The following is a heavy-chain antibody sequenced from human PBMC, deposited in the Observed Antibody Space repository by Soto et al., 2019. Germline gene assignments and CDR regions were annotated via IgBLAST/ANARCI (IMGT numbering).Heavy chain of an antibody. Sequence: GSLRLSCAASGXAFTGYSMHWVRQAPGKGLEWVARVSYDGSYEYYEDSVKGRFTISRDNSRNTLYLQLNSLRVEDRAVYYCASLNSNDSGGRFDHWGQGTQVTVSS. V-gene: IGHV3-30*03. D-gene: IGHD1-1*01. CDR1: GXAFTGYS. CDR3: ASLNSNDSGGRFDH. J-gene: IGHJ4*01. CDR2: VSYDGSYE.